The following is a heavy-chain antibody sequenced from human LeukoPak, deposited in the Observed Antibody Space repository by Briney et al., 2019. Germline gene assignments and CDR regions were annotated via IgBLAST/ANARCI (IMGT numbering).Heavy chain of an antibody. CDR3: GRRIYGDFSDY. CDR1: GYSFTSSW. CDR2: IHSVDSDT. V-gene: IGHV5-51*01. Sequence: GEALIFSCKGSGYSFTSSWIGWVRQTRRKCLGWMGIIHSVDSDTRHRPSFQGRVTISADQSISTASLQRSSLKASDTAMYYCGRRIYGDFSDYWGQGTLVTVSS. D-gene: IGHD4-17*01. J-gene: IGHJ4*02.